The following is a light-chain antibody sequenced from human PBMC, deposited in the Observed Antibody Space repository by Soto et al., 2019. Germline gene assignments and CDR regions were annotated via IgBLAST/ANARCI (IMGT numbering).Light chain of an antibody. V-gene: IGKV3-11*01. CDR1: QSVSSY. CDR3: QQRFNWPSFT. J-gene: IGKJ3*01. CDR2: DAS. Sequence: EIVLTQSPATLSLSPGERATLSCRASQSVSSYLAWYQQKPGQAPRLLIYDASNRATGIPARFTGSGSGTDFTLTISSLEPEDVAVYYCQQRFNWPSFTFGPGTKVAIK.